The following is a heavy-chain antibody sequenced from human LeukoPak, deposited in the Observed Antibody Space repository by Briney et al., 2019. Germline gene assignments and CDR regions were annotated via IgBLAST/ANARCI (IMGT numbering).Heavy chain of an antibody. D-gene: IGHD3-16*01. J-gene: IGHJ6*02. CDR3: ARHFTGPGTYTPYFGMDV. V-gene: IGHV4-59*08. CDR1: GGSIRSYY. CDR2: VYYSGST. Sequence: TSETLSLTCTVSGGSIRSYYCGWIRQPPGKGLEWVGYVYYSGSTSYNPSLKSRVTISVDASKNQFSLKLSSVTAADTAVYYCARHFTGPGTYTPYFGMDVWGQGTTVTVSS.